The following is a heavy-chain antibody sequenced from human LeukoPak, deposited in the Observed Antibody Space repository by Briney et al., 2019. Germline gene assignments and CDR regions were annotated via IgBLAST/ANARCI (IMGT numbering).Heavy chain of an antibody. J-gene: IGHJ6*03. Sequence: GGSLRLSCAASGFTFSSYWMHWVRQAPGKGLVWVSRLNSDGSSTSYADSVKGRFTISRDNAKNTLYLQMNSLRAEDTAVYYCARVGGMRTGTTYYYYMDVWGKGTTVTVSS. D-gene: IGHD1-7*01. CDR2: LNSDGSST. CDR1: GFTFSSYW. CDR3: ARVGGMRTGTTYYYYMDV. V-gene: IGHV3-74*01.